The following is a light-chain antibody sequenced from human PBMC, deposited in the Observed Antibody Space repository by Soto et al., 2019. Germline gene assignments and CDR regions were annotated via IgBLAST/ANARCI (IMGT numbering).Light chain of an antibody. J-gene: IGKJ5*01. CDR1: QSVSSR. CDR3: QHYVERSPIT. Sequence: IVMIQSPGTLSLSQGERATLSCRASQSVSSRLAWYQQKPGQAPRLLISGASSRATGIPDRFSGSGSGTDFTLTISRLEPEDFALYYCQHYVERSPITFGQGTRLDI. V-gene: IGKV3-20*01. CDR2: GAS.